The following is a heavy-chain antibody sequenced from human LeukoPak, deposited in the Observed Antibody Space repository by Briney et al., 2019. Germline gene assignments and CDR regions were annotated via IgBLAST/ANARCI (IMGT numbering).Heavy chain of an antibody. J-gene: IGHJ4*02. CDR3: TKFDY. CDR2: LTGSDDST. V-gene: IGHV3-23*01. Sequence: PGGSLRLSCAASGFIFNTNAMTWVRQAPGKGLEWVSTLTGSDDSTFYANSVKGRFTISRDNSKNIVFLHMTSLRAEDTAVYYCTKFDYWGQGVLVTVSS. CDR1: GFIFNTNA.